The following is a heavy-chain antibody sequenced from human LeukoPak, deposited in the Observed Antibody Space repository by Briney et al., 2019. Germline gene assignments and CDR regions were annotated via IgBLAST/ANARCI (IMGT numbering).Heavy chain of an antibody. Sequence: GGSLRLSCAASGFTFSSYSMNWVRQAPGKGLEWVSSISSSSSYIYYADSVKGRFTISRDNAKNSLYLQMNSLRADDTAVYYSASHEEWALLYYFDYWGQGTLVTVSS. CDR1: GFTFSSYS. V-gene: IGHV3-21*01. CDR2: ISSSSSYI. J-gene: IGHJ4*02. D-gene: IGHD1-26*01. CDR3: ASHEEWALLYYFDY.